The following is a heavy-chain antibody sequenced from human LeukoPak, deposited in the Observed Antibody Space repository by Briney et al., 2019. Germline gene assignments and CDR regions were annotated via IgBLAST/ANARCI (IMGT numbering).Heavy chain of an antibody. CDR3: ARDRVIAAAGTDYGMDV. J-gene: IGHJ6*02. D-gene: IGHD6-13*01. V-gene: IGHV3-23*01. CDR2: ISGSGGST. Sequence: GGSLRLSCAASGFTFSSYAMSWVRQAPGKGLEWVSTISGSGGSTYYADSVKGRFTISRDNSKNTLFLQMNSLRAEDTAVYYCARDRVIAAAGTDYGMDVWGQGTTVTVSS. CDR1: GFTFSSYA.